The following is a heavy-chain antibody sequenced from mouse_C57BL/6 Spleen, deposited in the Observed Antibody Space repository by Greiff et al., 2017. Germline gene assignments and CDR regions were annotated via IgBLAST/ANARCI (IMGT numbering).Heavy chain of an antibody. CDR1: GFTFSSYG. Sequence: EVKLVESGGDLVKPGGSLKLSCAASGFTFSSYGMSWVRQTPDKRLEWVATISSGGSYTYYPDSVKGRFTISRDNAKNTLYLQMSSLKSEDTAMYYCARHRGDYIYFDYWGQGTTLTVSS. J-gene: IGHJ2*01. D-gene: IGHD2-4*01. V-gene: IGHV5-6*01. CDR2: ISSGGSYT. CDR3: ARHRGDYIYFDY.